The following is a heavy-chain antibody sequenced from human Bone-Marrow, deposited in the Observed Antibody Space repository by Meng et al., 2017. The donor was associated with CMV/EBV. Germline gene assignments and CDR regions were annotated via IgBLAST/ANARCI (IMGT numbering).Heavy chain of an antibody. V-gene: IGHV4-38-2*02. CDR1: GGSISGYY. D-gene: IGHD3-22*01. Sequence: SETLSLTCTVSGGSISGYYWNWIRQPPGKGLEWIGSIYHSGSTYYNPSLKSRVTISVDTSKNQFSLKLSSVTAADTAVYYCARLDYYDSSGYRQLWSYYYYGMDVWGQGTTVTVSS. CDR2: IYHSGST. CDR3: ARLDYYDSSGYRQLWSYYYYGMDV. J-gene: IGHJ6*02.